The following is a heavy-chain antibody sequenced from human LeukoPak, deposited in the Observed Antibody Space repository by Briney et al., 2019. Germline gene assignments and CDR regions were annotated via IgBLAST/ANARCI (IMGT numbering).Heavy chain of an antibody. V-gene: IGHV4-59*01. J-gene: IGHJ4*02. CDR1: GGSISSYC. CDR3: ARGTYGSGSYLPSCYFDY. CDR2: IYYSGST. D-gene: IGHD3-10*01. Sequence: PSETLSLTCTVSGGSISSYCWSWIRQPPGKGLEWIGYIYYSGSTNYNPSLKSRVTISVDTSKNQFSLKLSSVTAADTAVYYCARGTYGSGSYLPSCYFDYWGQGTLVTVSS.